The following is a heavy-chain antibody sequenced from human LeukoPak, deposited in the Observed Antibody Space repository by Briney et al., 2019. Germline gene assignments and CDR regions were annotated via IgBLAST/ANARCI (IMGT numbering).Heavy chain of an antibody. J-gene: IGHJ4*02. Sequence: GGSLRLSCAASGFTVSSNYMNWVRQAPGKGLEWVSVIYSGGSTYYADSVKGRFTISRDNSKNTLYLQMNSLRAEDTALYYCAKSRPMIAVAGTFDYWGQGTLVTVSS. D-gene: IGHD6-19*01. CDR2: IYSGGST. V-gene: IGHV3-53*05. CDR3: AKSRPMIAVAGTFDY. CDR1: GFTVSSNY.